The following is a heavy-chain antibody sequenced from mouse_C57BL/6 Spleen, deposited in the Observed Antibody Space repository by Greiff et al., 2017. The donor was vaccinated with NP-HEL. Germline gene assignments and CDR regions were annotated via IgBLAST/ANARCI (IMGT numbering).Heavy chain of an antibody. Sequence: EVQLQQSGPELVKPGASVKMSCKASGYTFTDYNMHWVKQSHGKSLEWIGYINPNNGGTSYNQKFKGKATLTVNKSSSTAYMELRSLTSEDSAVYYCARSPFYYDYDVEPFAYWGQGTLVTVSA. J-gene: IGHJ3*01. V-gene: IGHV1-22*01. D-gene: IGHD2-4*01. CDR2: INPNNGGT. CDR1: GYTFTDYN. CDR3: ARSPFYYDYDVEPFAY.